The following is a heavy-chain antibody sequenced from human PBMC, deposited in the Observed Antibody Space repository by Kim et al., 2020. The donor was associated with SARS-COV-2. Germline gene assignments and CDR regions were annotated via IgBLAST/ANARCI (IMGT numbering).Heavy chain of an antibody. CDR3: ARGRKQWLTYYYYYGMDV. D-gene: IGHD6-19*01. Sequence: GGSLRLSCAASGFTFGDYGMSWVRQAPGKGLEWVSGINWNGGSTGDADSVKGRFTISRDNAKNSLYLQMNSLRAEDTALYYCARGRKQWLTYYYYYGMDVWGQGTTVTVSS. V-gene: IGHV3-20*04. CDR1: GFTFGDYG. J-gene: IGHJ6*02. CDR2: INWNGGST.